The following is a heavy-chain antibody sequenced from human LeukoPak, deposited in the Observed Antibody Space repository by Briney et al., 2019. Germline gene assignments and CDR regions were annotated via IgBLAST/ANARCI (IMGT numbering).Heavy chain of an antibody. V-gene: IGHV4-39*07. Sequence: PSETLSLTCTVSGGSISSSSYYWGWIRQPPGKGLEWIGSIYYSGSTYYNPSLKSRVTISVDTSKNQFSLKLSSVTAADTAVYYCARAYSGYAPFDYWGQGTPVTVSP. J-gene: IGHJ4*02. D-gene: IGHD5-12*01. CDR1: GGSISSSSYY. CDR2: IYYSGST. CDR3: ARAYSGYAPFDY.